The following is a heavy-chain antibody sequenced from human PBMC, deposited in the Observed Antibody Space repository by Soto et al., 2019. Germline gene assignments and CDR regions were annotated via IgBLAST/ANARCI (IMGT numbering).Heavy chain of an antibody. D-gene: IGHD1-26*01. J-gene: IGHJ3*02. V-gene: IGHV5-10-1*01. Sequence: GESLKISCKGSGYSFTSYWISWVRQMPGKGLEWMGRIDPSDSYTNYSPSFQGPVTISASQSISTAYLQWSSLKASDTAMYYCARHRWWDLLRMPDAFDILGQGAMVKVSS. CDR1: GYSFTSYW. CDR2: IDPSDSYT. CDR3: ARHRWWDLLRMPDAFDI.